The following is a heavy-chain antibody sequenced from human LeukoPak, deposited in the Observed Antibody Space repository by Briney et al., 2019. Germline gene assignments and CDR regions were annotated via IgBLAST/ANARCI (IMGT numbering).Heavy chain of an antibody. J-gene: IGHJ6*02. D-gene: IGHD2-8*01. CDR2: ISAYNGNT. CDR1: GYTFTSYG. V-gene: IGHV1-18*01. CDR3: ARDEPRPVDCTNGVCAHYYYYGMDV. Sequence: GASVKVSCKASGYTFTSYGISWVRQAPGQGLEWMGWISAYNGNTNYAQKLQGRVTMTTDTSTSTAYMELRSLRSDDTAVYYCARDEPRPVDCTNGVCAHYYYYGMDVWGQGTTVTVSS.